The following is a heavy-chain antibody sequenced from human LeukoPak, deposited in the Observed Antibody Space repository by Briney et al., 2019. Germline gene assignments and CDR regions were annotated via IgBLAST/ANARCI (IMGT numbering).Heavy chain of an antibody. CDR3: ARGVTMIGRLRFDP. V-gene: IGHV4-34*01. J-gene: IGHJ5*02. CDR1: GGSFSGYY. CDR2: IYHSGST. D-gene: IGHD3-22*01. Sequence: SETLSLTCAVYGGSFSGYYWSWIRQPPGKGLEWIGSIYHSGSTYYNPSLKSRVTISVDTSKNQFSLKLSSVTAADTAVYFCARGVTMIGRLRFDPWGQGTLVTVSS.